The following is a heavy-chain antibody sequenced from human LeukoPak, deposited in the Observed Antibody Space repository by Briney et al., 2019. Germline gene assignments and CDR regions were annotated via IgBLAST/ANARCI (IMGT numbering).Heavy chain of an antibody. Sequence: GASVKVPCKASGYTFTSYGISWVRQAPGQGLEWMGWISAYNGNTNYAQKLQGRVTMTTDTSTSTAYMELRSLRSDDTAVYYCARDHAEYSSSLIDYWGQGTLVTVSS. CDR3: ARDHAEYSSSLIDY. CDR2: ISAYNGNT. D-gene: IGHD6-6*01. V-gene: IGHV1-18*01. J-gene: IGHJ4*02. CDR1: GYTFTSYG.